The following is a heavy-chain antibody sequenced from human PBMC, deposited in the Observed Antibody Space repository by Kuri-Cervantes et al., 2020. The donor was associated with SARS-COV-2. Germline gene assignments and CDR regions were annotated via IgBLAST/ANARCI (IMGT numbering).Heavy chain of an antibody. CDR3: ARGAANYYMDV. V-gene: IGHV3-33*08. D-gene: IGHD3-16*01. CDR1: GFTFSNYA. J-gene: IGHJ6*03. CDR2: IWYDGKNE. Sequence: GGSPRLSCVASGFTFSNYAIHWVRQAPGKGLEWVAVIWYDGKNEYYAGPVKGRFTISRDNSRNTVLLQMNILRAEDTAIYYCARGAANYYMDVWGTGTTVTVSS.